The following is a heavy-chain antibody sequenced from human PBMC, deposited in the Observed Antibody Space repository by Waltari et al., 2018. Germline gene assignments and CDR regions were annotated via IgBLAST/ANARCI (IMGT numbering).Heavy chain of an antibody. V-gene: IGHV5-51*01. CDR3: ARLLTGKAPDHFDY. CDR2: IYPGDSDT. Sequence: EVQLLESGGGLVQPGESLKISCKGSGYSFTSYWIGWVRQMPGKGLEWMGIIYPGDSDTRYSPSFQGQVTISADKSISTAYLQWSSLKASDTAMYYCARLLTGKAPDHFDYWGQGTLVTVSS. D-gene: IGHD7-27*01. J-gene: IGHJ4*02. CDR1: GYSFTSYW.